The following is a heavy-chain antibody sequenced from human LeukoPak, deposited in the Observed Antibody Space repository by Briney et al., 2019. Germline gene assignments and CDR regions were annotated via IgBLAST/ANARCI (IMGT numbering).Heavy chain of an antibody. CDR2: INPNSGGT. Sequence: ASVRVSCKASGYTFTGYYIHWVRQAPGQGLEWMGWINPNSGGTNYAQKFQGRVTMTRDTSISTAYMELTRLRSDDTAVYYCAKDPSYLHYDYWGQGTLVTVSS. V-gene: IGHV1-2*02. CDR1: GYTFTGYY. CDR3: AKDPSYLHYDY. J-gene: IGHJ4*02. D-gene: IGHD2-2*01.